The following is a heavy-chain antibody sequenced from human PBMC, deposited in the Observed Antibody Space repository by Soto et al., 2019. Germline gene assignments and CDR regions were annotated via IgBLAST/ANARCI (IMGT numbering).Heavy chain of an antibody. CDR3: ARLGRYYDSSGYLLPFDY. D-gene: IGHD3-22*01. CDR1: GFSLSTSGMC. Sequence: GPTLVNPTQTLTLTCTFSGFSLSTSGMCVSWIRQPPGKALEWLALIDWDDDKYYSTSLKTRLTISKDTSKNQVVLTMTNMDPVDTATYYCARLGRYYDSSGYLLPFDYWGQGTLVTVSS. J-gene: IGHJ4*02. V-gene: IGHV2-70*01. CDR2: IDWDDDK.